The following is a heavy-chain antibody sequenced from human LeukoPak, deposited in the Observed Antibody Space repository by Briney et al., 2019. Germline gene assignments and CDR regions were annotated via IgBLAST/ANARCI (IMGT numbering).Heavy chain of an antibody. D-gene: IGHD3-9*01. Sequence: GGSLRLSCAASGFTFSSYAMSWVRQAPGKGLEWVSAISGSGGSTYYADSVKGRFTISRDNSKNTLSLQMNSLRAEDTAVYYCAKGGTAYYDILTGLEDYYYYYYMDVWGKGTTVTVSS. CDR3: AKGGTAYYDILTGLEDYYYYYYMDV. CDR1: GFTFSSYA. V-gene: IGHV3-23*01. CDR2: ISGSGGST. J-gene: IGHJ6*03.